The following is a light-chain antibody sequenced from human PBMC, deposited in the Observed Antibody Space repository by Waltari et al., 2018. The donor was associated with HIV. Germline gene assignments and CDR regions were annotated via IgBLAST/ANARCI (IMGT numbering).Light chain of an antibody. Sequence: QSAPTQPASVSGSPGQSFTISCPGTTSDIGGYNHVPWYQQHPDKAPQLVIYVVSNRPSGVSNRLSGSKSGNTASLTISGLQAEDEADYYCSSYTSSSTVVFGGGTKLTVL. CDR3: SSYTSSSTVV. V-gene: IGLV2-14*01. CDR1: TSDIGGYNH. CDR2: VVS. J-gene: IGLJ2*01.